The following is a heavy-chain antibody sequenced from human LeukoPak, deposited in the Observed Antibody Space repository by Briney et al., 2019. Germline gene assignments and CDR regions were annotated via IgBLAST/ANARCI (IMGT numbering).Heavy chain of an antibody. D-gene: IGHD1-26*01. CDR3: ASWYSSGYDAFEF. CDR2: ISSSSSYI. CDR1: GFTFSAYS. V-gene: IGHV3-21*01. J-gene: IGHJ3*01. Sequence: PGGSLRLSCAASGFTFSAYSMNWVRQAPGKGLEWVSSISSSSSYIYYTDSVKGRFTMSRDNAKNSVYLQMNNLRAEDTAVYYCASWYSSGYDAFEFWGQGTIVTVSS.